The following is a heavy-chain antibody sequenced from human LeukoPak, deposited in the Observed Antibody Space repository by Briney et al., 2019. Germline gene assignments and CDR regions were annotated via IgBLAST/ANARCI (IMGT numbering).Heavy chain of an antibody. CDR3: AKTLVGAPSCPDYNFVY. V-gene: IGHV3-23*01. D-gene: IGHD1-26*01. CDR1: GFSFTNYA. J-gene: IGHJ4*02. Sequence: GGSLRLSCAASGFSFTNYAMTWLRQAPGKGLEWVSAISGSGNSTYYPDSVKGQFSISRDNSKNTLYLQIISLRAEDTAVYYCAKTLVGAPSCPDYNFVYWGQGTLVTVSS. CDR2: ISGSGNST.